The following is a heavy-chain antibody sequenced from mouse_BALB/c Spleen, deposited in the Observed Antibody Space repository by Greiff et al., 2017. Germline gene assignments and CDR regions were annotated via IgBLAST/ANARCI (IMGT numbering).Heavy chain of an antibody. D-gene: IGHD2-10*02. CDR2: IDPSDSYT. CDR3: ERPLYGNYGAY. Sequence: VQLQQPGAELVKPGASVKLSCKASGYTFTSYWMHWVKQRPGQGLEWIGEIDPSDSYTNYNQKFKGKATLTVDKSSSTAYMQLSSLTSEDSAVYYCERPLYGNYGAYWGQGTLVTVSA. CDR1: GYTFTSYW. V-gene: IGHV1-69*02. J-gene: IGHJ3*01.